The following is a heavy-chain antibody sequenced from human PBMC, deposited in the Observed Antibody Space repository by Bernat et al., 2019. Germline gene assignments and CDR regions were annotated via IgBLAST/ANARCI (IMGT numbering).Heavy chain of an antibody. D-gene: IGHD4-17*01. CDR2: IWYDGSNK. J-gene: IGHJ6*03. CDR3: ARESYEATVTHDYYYYYMDV. V-gene: IGHV3-33*01. CDR1: GFTFSSYG. Sequence: QVQLVESGGGVVQPGRSLRLSCAASGFTFSSYGMHWVRQAPGKGLEWVAVIWYDGSNKYYADSVKGRFTISRDNSKNTLYLQMNSLRAEDKAVYYCARESYEATVTHDYYYYYMDVWGKGTTVTVSS.